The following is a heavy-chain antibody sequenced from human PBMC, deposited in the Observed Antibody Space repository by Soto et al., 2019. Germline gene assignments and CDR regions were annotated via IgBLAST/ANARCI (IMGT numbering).Heavy chain of an antibody. J-gene: IGHJ4*02. Sequence: SETLSLTCRVSGASISSFYWSWIRQSPGKGLEWMAYISNAGNRNFNPSLQGRVTISMDTSKNQFSLRLNSVTAADTAVYYCAKVRGSSGSYYFDFWGLGTLVTVSS. V-gene: IGHV4-59*01. CDR1: GASISSFY. CDR2: ISNAGNR. D-gene: IGHD1-26*01. CDR3: AKVRGSSGSYYFDF.